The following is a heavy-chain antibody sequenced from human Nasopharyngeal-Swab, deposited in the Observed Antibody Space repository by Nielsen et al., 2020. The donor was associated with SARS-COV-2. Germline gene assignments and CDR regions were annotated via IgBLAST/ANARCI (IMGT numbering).Heavy chain of an antibody. CDR1: DASINTYY. CDR2: IYHTGTT. D-gene: IGHD5-18*01. V-gene: IGHV4-59*03. CDR3: AATRYSYGPFFDY. J-gene: IGHJ4*02. Sequence: SETLPLTCTVSDASINTYYWSWIRQSPGKGLEWLGHIYHTGTTSYNPSLKSRIIISVDTSKNQFSFSLNLSSVTAADTALYYCAATRYSYGPFFDYWAQGTQVTVSS.